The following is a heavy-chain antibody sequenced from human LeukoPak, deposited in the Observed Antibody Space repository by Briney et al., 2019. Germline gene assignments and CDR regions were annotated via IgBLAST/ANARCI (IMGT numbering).Heavy chain of an antibody. CDR1: GYTFANYD. Sequence: ASVKVSCKASGYTFANYDINWVRQAPGQGLEWMRWISTYNGDTNYAQKLQGRVTMTTNTSTSTAYMELRSLRSDDTAVYYCARDHSHDYWGQGTLVTVSS. V-gene: IGHV1-18*01. J-gene: IGHJ4*02. CDR2: ISTYNGDT. CDR3: ARDHSHDY.